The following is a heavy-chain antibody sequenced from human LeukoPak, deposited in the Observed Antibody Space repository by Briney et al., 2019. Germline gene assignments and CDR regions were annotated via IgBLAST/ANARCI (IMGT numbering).Heavy chain of an antibody. CDR3: AREMATTWGAIDY. J-gene: IGHJ4*02. Sequence: GGSLRLSCAASGFTVSTNYMSWVRQAPGKGLEWVSVIFSGGSTYHADSVKGRFTISRDNSKNTLYLHMNSLRAEDTAVYYCAREMATTWGAIDYWGQGTLVTVSS. CDR1: GFTVSTNY. V-gene: IGHV3-53*01. D-gene: IGHD5-24*01. CDR2: IFSGGST.